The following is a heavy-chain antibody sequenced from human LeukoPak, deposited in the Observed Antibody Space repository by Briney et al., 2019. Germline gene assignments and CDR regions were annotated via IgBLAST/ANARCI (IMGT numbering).Heavy chain of an antibody. CDR3: VRGPTSSTPNAFEI. J-gene: IGHJ3*02. CDR1: GGSISSYY. CDR2: IYYRGST. V-gene: IGHV4-59*08. D-gene: IGHD2-15*01. Sequence: SETLSLTCTVSGGSISSYYWSWIRQSPGKGLEWIGYIYYRGSTNYNPSLKSRVTIAVDTSKKQFSLKLSSVTAADTAVYYCVRGPTSSTPNAFEIWGQGTMVTVSS.